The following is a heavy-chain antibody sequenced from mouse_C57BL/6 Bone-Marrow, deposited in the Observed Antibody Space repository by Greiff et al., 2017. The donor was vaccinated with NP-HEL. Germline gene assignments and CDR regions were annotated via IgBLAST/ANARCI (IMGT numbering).Heavy chain of an antibody. D-gene: IGHD4-1*01. V-gene: IGHV1-42*01. Sequence: VQLQQSGPELVKPGASVKISCKASGYSFTGYYMNWVKQSPEKSLEWIGEINPSTGGTTYNQKFKAKATLTVDKSSSTAYMQLKSLTSEDSAVYYCARRGNWDEFAYWGQGTLVTVSA. J-gene: IGHJ3*01. CDR2: INPSTGGT. CDR3: ARRGNWDEFAY. CDR1: GYSFTGYY.